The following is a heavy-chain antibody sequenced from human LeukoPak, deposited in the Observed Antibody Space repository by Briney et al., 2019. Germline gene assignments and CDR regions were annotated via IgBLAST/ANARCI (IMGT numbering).Heavy chain of an antibody. D-gene: IGHD3-16*01. J-gene: IGHJ4*02. Sequence: GGSLRLSCAASGFTFSSYAMHWVRQAPGKGLEWVAGISYDGSNKYYADSVKGRFTISRDNSKNTLYLQMNSLRAEDTAVYYCARDGQYDYVSGTEPIHFDYWGQGTLVTVSS. V-gene: IGHV3-30*01. CDR3: ARDGQYDYVSGTEPIHFDY. CDR1: GFTFSSYA. CDR2: ISYDGSNK.